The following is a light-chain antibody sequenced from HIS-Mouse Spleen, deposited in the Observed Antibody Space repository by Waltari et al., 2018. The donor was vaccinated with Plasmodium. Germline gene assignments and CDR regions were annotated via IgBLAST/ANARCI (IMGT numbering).Light chain of an antibody. CDR1: ALPKQY. Sequence: SYELTQPPSVSVSPGQTARITCSGHALPKQYAYWYQQKSGQAPVLVISEDSQRPSGIPERFSGSSSGTMATLTISRAQVEDEADDYCYSTDSSGNHRVFGGGTKLTVL. V-gene: IGLV3-10*01. CDR3: YSTDSSGNHRV. J-gene: IGLJ3*02. CDR2: EDS.